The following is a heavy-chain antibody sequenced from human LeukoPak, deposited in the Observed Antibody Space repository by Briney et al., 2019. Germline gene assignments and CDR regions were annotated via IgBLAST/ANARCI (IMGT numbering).Heavy chain of an antibody. Sequence: GGSLRLSCAASGFTFSSYSMNRVRQAPGKGLEWVAVISYDGSNKYYADSVKGRFTISRDNSKNTLYLQMNSLRAEDTAVYYCARESSGWTFDYWGQGTLVTVSS. CDR1: GFTFSSYS. CDR3: ARESSGWTFDY. CDR2: ISYDGSNK. D-gene: IGHD6-19*01. V-gene: IGHV3-30*03. J-gene: IGHJ4*02.